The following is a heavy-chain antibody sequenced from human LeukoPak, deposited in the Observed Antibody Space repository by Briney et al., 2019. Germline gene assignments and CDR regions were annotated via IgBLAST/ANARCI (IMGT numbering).Heavy chain of an antibody. CDR2: ISTRSSYL. Sequence: GGSLRLSCAASGFTFSSYSMNWVRQAPGKGLQWVSSISTRSSYLYYADSVKGRFTISRDDAKNSLYLQLNSLRAEDTAVYYCATLASTDGYWGQGTLVTVSS. D-gene: IGHD1-1*01. CDR1: GFTFSSYS. V-gene: IGHV3-21*01. CDR3: ATLASTDGY. J-gene: IGHJ4*02.